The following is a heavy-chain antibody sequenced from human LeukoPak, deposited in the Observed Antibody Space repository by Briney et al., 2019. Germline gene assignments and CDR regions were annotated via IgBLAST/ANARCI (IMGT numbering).Heavy chain of an antibody. J-gene: IGHJ4*02. CDR3: ARSIPYGTTWYGRSDY. Sequence: PGGSLRLSCAASGFPFSSYSMTWVRQAPGKGREGVANIKPDGTTKFYVDSVKGRFTISRDNALNSLYLQMNSLRAEDTAIYYCARSIPYGTTWYGRSDYWGQGTLVTVSS. D-gene: IGHD6-13*01. CDR2: IKPDGTTK. CDR1: GFPFSSYS. V-gene: IGHV3-7*03.